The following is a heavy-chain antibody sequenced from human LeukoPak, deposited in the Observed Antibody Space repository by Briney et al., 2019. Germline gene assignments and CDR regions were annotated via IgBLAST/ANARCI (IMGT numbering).Heavy chain of an antibody. V-gene: IGHV3-30*04. CDR2: ISYDGPKK. D-gene: IGHD6-13*01. CDR3: ARVQQELAYDY. CDR1: GFTFSAYP. Sequence: GRSLRLSCAASGFTFSAYPMYWVRHSPGEGVDWVAVISYDGPKKYYADSVKGRITISRNNSDNTLYLQMNDLRAEDTALYYCARVQQELAYDYWGQGTLVTVSA. J-gene: IGHJ4*02.